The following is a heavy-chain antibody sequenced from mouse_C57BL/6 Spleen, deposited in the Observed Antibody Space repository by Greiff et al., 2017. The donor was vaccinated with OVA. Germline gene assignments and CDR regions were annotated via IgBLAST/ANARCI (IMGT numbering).Heavy chain of an antibody. J-gene: IGHJ3*01. CDR2: INPNYGTT. Sequence: LMKPGASVKISCKASGYSFTDYNMNWVKQSNGKSLEWIGVINPNYGTTSYNQKFKGKATLTVDQSSSTAYMQLNSLTSEDSAVYYCARGDGSSYAWFAYWGQGTLVTVSA. CDR3: ARGDGSSYAWFAY. D-gene: IGHD1-1*01. V-gene: IGHV1-39*01. CDR1: GYSFTDYN.